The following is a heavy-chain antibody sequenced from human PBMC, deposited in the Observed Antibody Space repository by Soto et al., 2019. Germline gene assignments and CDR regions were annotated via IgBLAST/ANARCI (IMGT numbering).Heavy chain of an antibody. J-gene: IGHJ3*02. Sequence: EVQLLESGGGLVQPGGSLRLSCAASGFTFSSYAMSWVRQAPGKGLEWVSAISGSGGTTYYPDSAKGRFTFSRDNPKNTLYLQMNSLRAEDTAVYYCAKTANGWFSAFDIWGQGTMVTVSS. CDR1: GFTFSSYA. D-gene: IGHD6-19*01. CDR2: ISGSGGTT. CDR3: AKTANGWFSAFDI. V-gene: IGHV3-23*01.